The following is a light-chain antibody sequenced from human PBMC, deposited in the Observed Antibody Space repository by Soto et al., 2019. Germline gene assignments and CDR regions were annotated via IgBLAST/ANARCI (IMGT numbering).Light chain of an antibody. CDR2: SDN. CDR3: ASWDDGLNVV. J-gene: IGLJ2*01. Sequence: QSVLTQPPSASGTPGQRVTVSCSGYNSNIGSGHVNWYQQFPGAAPKLLIFSDNQRPSGVPDRFSGSKSGTSASLAIIGLQFEDEADYYCASWDDGLNVVFGGGTKLTVL. CDR1: NSNIGSGH. V-gene: IGLV1-44*01.